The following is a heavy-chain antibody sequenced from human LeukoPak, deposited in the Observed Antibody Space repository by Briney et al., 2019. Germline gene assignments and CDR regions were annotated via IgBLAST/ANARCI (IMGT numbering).Heavy chain of an antibody. CDR1: GFTFSSYW. Sequence: GGSLRLSCAASGFTFSSYWMHWVRQAPGKGLVWVSHINTDGITTSYADSVKGRFTISRDNAKNTLYLQMNSLRAEDTAVYYCARGGGPLGDYWGQGTLVTVSS. D-gene: IGHD3-16*01. CDR3: ARGGGPLGDY. V-gene: IGHV3-74*01. CDR2: INTDGITT. J-gene: IGHJ4*02.